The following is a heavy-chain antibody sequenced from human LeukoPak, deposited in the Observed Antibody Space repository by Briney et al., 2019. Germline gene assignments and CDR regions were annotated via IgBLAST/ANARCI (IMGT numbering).Heavy chain of an antibody. CDR1: GFTFSSYW. V-gene: IGHV3-7*03. CDR3: AGSLWFGELARFDP. J-gene: IGHJ5*02. CDR2: IKQDGSEK. D-gene: IGHD3-10*01. Sequence: GGSLRLSCAASGFTFSSYWMSWVRQAPGKGLEWVANIKQDGSEKYYVDSVKGRFTISRDNAKNSLYLQMNSLRAEGTAVYYCAGSLWFGELARFDPWGQGTLVTVSS.